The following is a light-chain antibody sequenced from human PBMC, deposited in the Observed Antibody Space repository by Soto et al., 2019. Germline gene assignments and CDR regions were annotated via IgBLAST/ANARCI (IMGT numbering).Light chain of an antibody. CDR1: SSDVGAYNF. V-gene: IGLV2-14*03. J-gene: IGLJ1*01. CDR2: DVA. CDR3: MSFTSSNTYV. Sequence: LTQPASVSGSPGQSITISCTGTSSDVGAYNFVSWYQHHPDKAPKVMIYDVANRPSGVSYRFSASKSGNTASLTISGLQAEDEADYYCMSFTSSNTYVFGTGTKVTVL.